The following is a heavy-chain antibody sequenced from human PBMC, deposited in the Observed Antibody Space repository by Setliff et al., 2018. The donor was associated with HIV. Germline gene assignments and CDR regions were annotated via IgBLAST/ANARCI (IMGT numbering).Heavy chain of an antibody. D-gene: IGHD1-1*01. Sequence: ASVKVSCKASGDTFTTYDINWVRQTTGQGPEWIGWMNTNSGNTEYAQQFQGRVTMTRNTSISTAYMELSSLRSEDTVIYYCARGHSGNDYWGQGTLVTVSS. CDR1: GDTFTTYD. V-gene: IGHV1-8*02. CDR2: MNTNSGNT. J-gene: IGHJ4*02. CDR3: ARGHSGNDY.